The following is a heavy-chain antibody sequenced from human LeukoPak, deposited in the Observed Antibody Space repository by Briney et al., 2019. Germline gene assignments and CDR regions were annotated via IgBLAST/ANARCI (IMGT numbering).Heavy chain of an antibody. V-gene: IGHV3-48*02. CDR2: ISSSSGII. CDR1: GFTFSSYS. CDR3: ARDSAGDYGDYFDY. D-gene: IGHD4-17*01. J-gene: IGHJ4*02. Sequence: GGSLRLSCAASGFTFSSYSMNWVRQAPGKGLEWVSFISSSSGIINYADSVKGRFTISRDNAKNSLYLQMNSLRDEDTAVYYCARDSAGDYGDYFDYWGQGTLVTVSS.